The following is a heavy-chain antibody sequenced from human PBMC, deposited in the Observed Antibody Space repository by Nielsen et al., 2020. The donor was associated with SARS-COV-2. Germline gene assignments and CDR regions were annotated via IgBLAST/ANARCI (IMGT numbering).Heavy chain of an antibody. J-gene: IGHJ6*03. Sequence: GGSLRLSCAASGFTFGDAIIHWVRQASGKGLEWVGRIRSKTNNYETSYAASVKGGFIISRDESKNMAYLQMNSLKTDDTAVYYCKHYYDMDAWGKGTTVTVSS. CDR2: IRSKTNNYET. V-gene: IGHV3-73*01. CDR1: GFTFGDAI. CDR3: KHYYDMDA.